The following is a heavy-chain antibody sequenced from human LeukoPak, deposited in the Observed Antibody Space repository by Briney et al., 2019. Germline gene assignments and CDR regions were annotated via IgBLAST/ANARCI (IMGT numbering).Heavy chain of an antibody. V-gene: IGHV3-30*02. D-gene: IGHD5-24*01. Sequence: GGSLRLSCAASGFTFSKYGMHWVRQAPGEGLEWVTFIRYDGINKYYADSLKGRFTISRDNSKNTLYLQMNSLRAEDTAVYYCARGRWLQFMDYWGQGTLVTVSS. J-gene: IGHJ4*02. CDR1: GFTFSKYG. CDR2: IRYDGINK. CDR3: ARGRWLQFMDY.